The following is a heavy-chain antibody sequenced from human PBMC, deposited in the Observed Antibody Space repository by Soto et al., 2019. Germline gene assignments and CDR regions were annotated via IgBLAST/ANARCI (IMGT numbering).Heavy chain of an antibody. J-gene: IGHJ4*02. V-gene: IGHV2-5*02. Sequence: QITLRESGPPLVKPTQTLTLTCTISGFSLSTSGVGVGWIRQPPGKSLEWLALIYWDDVQRYSPSLKTRLTITTDTSGSQVVLTMTHMDPVDTATYYCARSPCSGGTCYLFDYWGQGTLVTVSS. CDR2: IYWDDVQ. D-gene: IGHD2-15*01. CDR3: ARSPCSGGTCYLFDY. CDR1: GFSLSTSGVG.